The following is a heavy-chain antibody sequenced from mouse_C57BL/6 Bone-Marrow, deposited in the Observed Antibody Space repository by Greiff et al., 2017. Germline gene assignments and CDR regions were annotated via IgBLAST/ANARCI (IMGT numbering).Heavy chain of an antibody. CDR3: ARWIYYTWFAD. J-gene: IGHJ3*01. Sequence: EVQLQQSGPELVKPGDSVKISCQASGYSFTGYFMHWVMQSHGKSLEWIGRINPYNGDTFYNQKFKGKATLTVDKSSSTAHMELRSLTSEDSAVYYCARWIYYTWFADWGQGTLVTVSA. V-gene: IGHV1-20*01. CDR2: INPYNGDT. CDR1: GYSFTGYF. D-gene: IGHD1-1*01.